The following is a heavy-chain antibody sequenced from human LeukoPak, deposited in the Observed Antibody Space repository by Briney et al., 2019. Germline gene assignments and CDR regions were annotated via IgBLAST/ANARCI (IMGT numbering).Heavy chain of an antibody. CDR1: GFTFSSYG. CDR2: IRYEGSNK. Sequence: GGSLRLSCAASGFTFSSYGMHWVRQAPGKGLEWVAFIRYEGSNKYYADSVKERFTISRDNAKKQLYLQINSLRAEDTAVYYCARDQYIAAAGTGYFDYWGQGTLVTVSS. D-gene: IGHD6-13*01. V-gene: IGHV3-30*02. CDR3: ARDQYIAAAGTGYFDY. J-gene: IGHJ4*02.